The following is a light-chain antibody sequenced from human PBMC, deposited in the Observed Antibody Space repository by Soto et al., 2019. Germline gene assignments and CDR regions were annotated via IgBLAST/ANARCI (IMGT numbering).Light chain of an antibody. V-gene: IGLV1-44*01. CDR1: SSNIGDNT. CDR2: NNS. Sequence: QSALTQPPSASGTPGQRVTISCSGSSSNIGDNTVNWYQQLPGTAPKLLIYNNSQRPSGVPARFSGSKSGTSASLAISGLQSEDEADYYCAAWDDSLNGVVFGGGTKLTVL. J-gene: IGLJ2*01. CDR3: AAWDDSLNGVV.